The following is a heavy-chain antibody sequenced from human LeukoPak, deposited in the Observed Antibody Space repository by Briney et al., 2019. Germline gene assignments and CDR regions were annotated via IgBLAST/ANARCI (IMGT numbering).Heavy chain of an antibody. CDR1: GYTFTGYY. CDR2: INPNSGGT. D-gene: IGHD5-12*01. V-gene: IGHV1-2*02. CDR3: ARDLWAISGYVALEVDY. J-gene: IGHJ4*02. Sequence: ASVKVSCKASGYTFTGYYMHWVRQAPGQGLEWMGWINPNSGGTNYAQKFQGGVTMTRDTSVSTAYMELSRLRSDDTAVYYCARDLWAISGYVALEVDYWGQGTLVTVSS.